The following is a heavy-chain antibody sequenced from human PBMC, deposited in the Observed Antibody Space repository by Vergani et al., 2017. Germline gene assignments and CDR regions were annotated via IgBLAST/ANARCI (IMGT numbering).Heavy chain of an antibody. J-gene: IGHJ4*02. CDR3: ANWGLPFDY. D-gene: IGHD7-27*01. CDR1: GGSISSSSYY. CDR2: IYYSCST. V-gene: IGHV4-39*01. Sequence: QLQLQESGPGLVKPSETLSLTCTVSGGSISSSSYYWGWIRQPPGKGLEWIGSIYYSCSTYYNPSLKRRVPISVDTSKNQFSLKLSSVTAADTAVYYCANWGLPFDYWGQGTLVTVSS.